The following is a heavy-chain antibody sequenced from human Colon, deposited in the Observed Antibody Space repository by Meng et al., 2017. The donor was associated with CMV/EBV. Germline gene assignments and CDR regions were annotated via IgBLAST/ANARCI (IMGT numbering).Heavy chain of an antibody. CDR3: VGRLRPDV. J-gene: IGHJ6*02. D-gene: IGHD2-21*01. V-gene: IGHV3-53*01. Sequence: GESLKISCAASGFSVTSSHLRWVRQAPGKGLEWVSFIDGSGNSDYANSVRGRFTMSRDKSKNILYLQMTSLRADDSAVYYGVGRLRPDVWGQGTTVTVSS. CDR2: IDGSGNS. CDR1: GFSVTSSH.